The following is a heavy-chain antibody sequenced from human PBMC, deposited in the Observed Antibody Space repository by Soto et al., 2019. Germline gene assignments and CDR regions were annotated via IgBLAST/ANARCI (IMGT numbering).Heavy chain of an antibody. Sequence: GGSLRLSCAASGFTFSSLWIHWVRQAPGKGLVWVSRINSDGSTTTYADSVKGRFTISRDNAKNTLYLQMNSLRAEDTAVYYCGSGYSYGPPLWGQGTLVTVSS. CDR1: GFTFSSLW. CDR3: GSGYSYGPPL. J-gene: IGHJ4*02. D-gene: IGHD5-18*01. CDR2: INSDGSTT. V-gene: IGHV3-74*01.